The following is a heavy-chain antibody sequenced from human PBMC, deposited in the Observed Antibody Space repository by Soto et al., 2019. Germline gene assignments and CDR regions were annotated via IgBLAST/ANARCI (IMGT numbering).Heavy chain of an antibody. V-gene: IGHV3-15*01. CDR2: IKSKTDGGTT. CDR1: GFTFSNAW. D-gene: IGHD5-12*01. Sequence: EVQLVESGGGLVKPGGSLRLSCAASGFTFSNAWMSWVRQAPGKGLEWVGRIKSKTDGGTTDYAAPVKGRFTISRDDSKNTLYLQMNSLKTEDTAVYYCTTDQGGYAGAYYYYGMDVWGQGTTVTVSS. J-gene: IGHJ6*02. CDR3: TTDQGGYAGAYYYYGMDV.